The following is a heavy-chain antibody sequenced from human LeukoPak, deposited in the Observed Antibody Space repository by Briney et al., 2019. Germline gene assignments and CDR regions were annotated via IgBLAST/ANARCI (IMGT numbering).Heavy chain of an antibody. J-gene: IGHJ4*02. D-gene: IGHD4-17*01. CDR2: IRYDGSNK. Sequence: GGSLRLSCAASGFTFSSYGMHWVRQAPGKGLEWVAFIRYDGSNKYYADSVKGRFTISRDNPKNTLYLQMNSLRPEDTAVYYCARRTVTEYYFDYWGQGTLVTVSS. CDR1: GFTFSSYG. CDR3: ARRTVTEYYFDY. V-gene: IGHV3-30*02.